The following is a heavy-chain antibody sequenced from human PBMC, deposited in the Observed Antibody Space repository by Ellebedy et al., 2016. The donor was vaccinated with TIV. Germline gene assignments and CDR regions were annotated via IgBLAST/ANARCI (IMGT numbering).Heavy chain of an antibody. CDR1: GGSLSSYY. D-gene: IGHD7-27*01. CDR3: ARANWELGDAFDI. Sequence: GSLRLXCSVSGGSLSSYYWSWVRQPAGKGLEWLGRIYKTGSTDYNPSLKSRLTMSVDTSKNQFSLKLNSVTAADTAIYYCARANWELGDAFDIWGQGTTVTVS. J-gene: IGHJ3*02. V-gene: IGHV4-4*07. CDR2: IYKTGST.